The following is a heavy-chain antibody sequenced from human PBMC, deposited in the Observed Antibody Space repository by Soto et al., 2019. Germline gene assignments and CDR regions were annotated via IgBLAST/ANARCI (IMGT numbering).Heavy chain of an antibody. CDR1: GGSISSGR. CDR2: ILYSGTT. Sequence: QVQLQESGPGLVKPSGTLSLTCAVSGGSISSGRWTWVRQPPGKGLEWIGEILYSGTTNYNSSLNSRVTISIDNSKKQFSLILSSVTAADTAVYYCSSRITDAPTWGQGTLVTVSS. J-gene: IGHJ5*02. V-gene: IGHV4-4*02. D-gene: IGHD2-2*01. CDR3: SSRITDAPT.